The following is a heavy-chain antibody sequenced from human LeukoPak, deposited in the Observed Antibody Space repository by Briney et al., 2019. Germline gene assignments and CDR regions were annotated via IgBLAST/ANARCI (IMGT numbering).Heavy chain of an antibody. Sequence: ASVKVSCKASGYTFTGYYMHWVRQAPGQGLEWMGWINPNSGGTNYAQKFQGRVTMTRDTSISTAYMELSRLRSDDTAVYYCARGSYYDFWSGYYSYYYYMDVWGKGTTVTVSS. CDR2: INPNSGGT. CDR3: ARGSYYDFWSGYYSYYYYMDV. D-gene: IGHD3-3*01. CDR1: GYTFTGYY. J-gene: IGHJ6*03. V-gene: IGHV1-2*02.